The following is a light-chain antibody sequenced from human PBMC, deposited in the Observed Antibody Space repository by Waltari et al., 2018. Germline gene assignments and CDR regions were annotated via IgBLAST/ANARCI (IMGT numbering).Light chain of an antibody. V-gene: IGLV2-23*01. Sequence: SALTXXASVSGSPGQSITISCXGTSSDVXXXXXVSWYQQHPGKAPKLMIYEGSKRPSGVSNRFSGSKSGNTASLXXSGLQAXDEADYYCCXXAGSSTXXFXTGTKVTVL. J-gene: IGLJ1*01. CDR1: SSDVXXXXX. CDR3: CXXAGSSTXX. CDR2: EGS.